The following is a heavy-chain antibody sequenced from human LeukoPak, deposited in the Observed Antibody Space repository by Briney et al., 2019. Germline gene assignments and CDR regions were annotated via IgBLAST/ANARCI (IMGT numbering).Heavy chain of an antibody. D-gene: IGHD3-22*01. CDR2: IKSKTDGGTT. J-gene: IGHJ5*02. Sequence: GGSLRLSCAASGFTFSNAWMSWVRQAPGKGLEWVGRIKSKTDGGTTDYAAPVKGRFTISRDDSKNTLYLQMNSLKTEDTAVYYCTTYYYDSSGYYAHNWFDPWGQGTLVTVSS. CDR3: TTYYYDSSGYYAHNWFDP. V-gene: IGHV3-15*01. CDR1: GFTFSNAW.